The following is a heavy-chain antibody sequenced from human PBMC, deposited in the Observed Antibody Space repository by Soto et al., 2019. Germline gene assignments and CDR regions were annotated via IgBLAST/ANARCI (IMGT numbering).Heavy chain of an antibody. CDR2: IYYSGST. CDR1: GDSISSGGYY. J-gene: IGHJ3*02. D-gene: IGHD3-22*01. Sequence: SETLSLTCTISGDSISSGGYYWSWIRQHPGKGREWIGYIYYSGSTYYNPSLKSRVTISVDTSNNQFSLTMSSVTAADTAVYYCARDPLLFDSGSYSGCPGAFVIVGQGTMDTVSS. CDR3: ARDPLLFDSGSYSGCPGAFVI. V-gene: IGHV4-31*03.